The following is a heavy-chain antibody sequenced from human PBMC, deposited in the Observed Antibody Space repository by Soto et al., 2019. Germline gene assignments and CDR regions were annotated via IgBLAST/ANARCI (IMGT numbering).Heavy chain of an antibody. J-gene: IGHJ6*02. D-gene: IGHD1-1*01. V-gene: IGHV4-4*02. CDR1: GGSISSSNW. CDR2: IYHSGST. Sequence: QVQLQESGPGLVKPSGTLSLTCAVSGGSISSSNWWSWVRQPPGKGLEWIGEIYHSGSTNYNPSLKSRVTISVDKSKNQFSLKLSSVTAADTAVYYCARDNKSGTPARYYYGMDVWGQGTTVTVSS. CDR3: ARDNKSGTPARYYYGMDV.